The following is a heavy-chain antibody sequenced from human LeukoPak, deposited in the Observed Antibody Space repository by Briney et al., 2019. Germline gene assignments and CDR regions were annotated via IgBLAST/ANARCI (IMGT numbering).Heavy chain of an antibody. V-gene: IGHV4-59*01. D-gene: IGHD5-18*01. CDR3: ARTTEGGYRYGYFYYFYMDV. CDR2: IYYSGST. CDR1: GASISTYY. J-gene: IGHJ6*03. Sequence: PSETLSLTCTVSGASISTYYGRCIRQPRGKGLEWIGYIYYSGSTNYNSSLRSRVIISVDTSKNQFSLKLSSVTAADTAVYYCARTTEGGYRYGYFYYFYMDVWGKGTTVTISS.